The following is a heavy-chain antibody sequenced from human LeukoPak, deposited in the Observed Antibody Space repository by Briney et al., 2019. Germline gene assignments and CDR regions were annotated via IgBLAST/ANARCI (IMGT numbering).Heavy chain of an antibody. CDR2: IYTSGST. CDR3: ARDSWLGELGDY. D-gene: IGHD1-26*01. Sequence: SETLSLTCTVSGGSIRSYYWSWIRQPAGKGLEWIGRIYTSGSTNYNPSLKSRVTMSVDTSKNQFSLKLSSVTAADTAVYYCARDSWLGELGDYWGQGTLVTVSS. CDR1: GGSIRSYY. J-gene: IGHJ4*02. V-gene: IGHV4-4*07.